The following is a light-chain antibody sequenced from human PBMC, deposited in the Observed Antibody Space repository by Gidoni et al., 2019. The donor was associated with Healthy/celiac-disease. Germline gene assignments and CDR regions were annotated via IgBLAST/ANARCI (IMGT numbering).Light chain of an antibody. CDR1: QSIRSY. CDR2: AAP. Sequence: DIQMTQSPSSLSASVGDRVTITCRASQSIRSYLNWYQQKPGKAPKLLIYAAPSLQSGVPSRFSGSGSGTDFTLTISSLQPEDFATFYCQQSYSTPRAFGQGTKVEIK. J-gene: IGKJ1*01. V-gene: IGKV1-39*01. CDR3: QQSYSTPRA.